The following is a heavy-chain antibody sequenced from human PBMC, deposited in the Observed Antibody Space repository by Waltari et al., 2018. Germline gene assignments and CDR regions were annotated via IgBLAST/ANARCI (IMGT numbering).Heavy chain of an antibody. CDR1: GGTFSSYA. D-gene: IGHD2-2*01. CDR2: IIPIFGTA. V-gene: IGHV1-69*01. J-gene: IGHJ6*03. Sequence: QVQLVQSGAEVKKPGSSVKVSCKASGGTFSSYAISWVRQAPGQGLEWMGGIIPIFGTANDAQKFQGRVTITADESTSTAYMELSSLRSEDTSVYYCARGVVPAALYDYYYMDVWGKGTTVTVSS. CDR3: ARGVVPAALYDYYYMDV.